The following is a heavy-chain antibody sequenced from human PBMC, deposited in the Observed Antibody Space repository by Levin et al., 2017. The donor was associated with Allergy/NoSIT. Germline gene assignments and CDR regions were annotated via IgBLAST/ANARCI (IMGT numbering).Heavy chain of an antibody. V-gene: IGHV3-20*04. Sequence: RPGGSLRLSCAASGFTFDDYGMSWVRQAPGKGLEWVSGINWNGGSTGYADSVKGRFTISRDNAKNSLYLQMNSLRAEDTALYYCARDRKQWLGSYYYYYYYMDVWGKGTTVTVSS. CDR2: INWNGGST. CDR3: ARDRKQWLGSYYYYYYYMDV. CDR1: GFTFDDYG. J-gene: IGHJ6*03. D-gene: IGHD6-19*01.